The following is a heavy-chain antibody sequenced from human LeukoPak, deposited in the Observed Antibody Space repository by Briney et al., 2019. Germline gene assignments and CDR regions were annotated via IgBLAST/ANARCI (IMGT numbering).Heavy chain of an antibody. J-gene: IGHJ4*02. V-gene: IGHV4-39*01. CDR1: GASVTSSSYY. CDR2: IYYSGST. CDR3: ARSSRAVAGTLDY. Sequence: PSVTLSLTCTVSGASVTSSSYYWGWIRQPPGKGLEWIGIIYYSGSTYYNPSLKSRVTISVDTSKNQFSLKLSSVTAADTAVYYCARSSRAVAGTLDYWGQGTLVTVSS. D-gene: IGHD6-19*01.